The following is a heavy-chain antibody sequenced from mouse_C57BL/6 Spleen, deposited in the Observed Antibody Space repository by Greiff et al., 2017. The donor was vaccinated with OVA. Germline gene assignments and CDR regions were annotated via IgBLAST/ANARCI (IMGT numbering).Heavy chain of an antibody. CDR3: ARDSSSGDAMDY. CDR2: ISDGGSYT. D-gene: IGHD1-1*01. Sequence: EVKLMESGGGLVKPGGSLKLSCAASGFTFSSYAMSWVRQTPEKRLEWVATISDGGSYTYYPDNVKGRFTISRDNAKNNLYLQMSHLKSEDTAMYYCARDSSSGDAMDYWGQGTSVTVSS. CDR1: GFTFSSYA. V-gene: IGHV5-4*01. J-gene: IGHJ4*01.